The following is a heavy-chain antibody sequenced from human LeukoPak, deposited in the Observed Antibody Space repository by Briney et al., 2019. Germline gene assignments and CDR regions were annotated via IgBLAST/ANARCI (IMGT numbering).Heavy chain of an antibody. CDR1: GYSFTSYW. Sequence: GESLKISCKGSGYSFTSYWIGWVRQMPGKGLEWMGIIYPGDSDTRYSPSFQGQVTISADKSISTAYLQWSSLKASDTAMYYCARSHIVVVPAAMAGYFDYWGQGTLVTVSS. J-gene: IGHJ4*02. CDR2: IYPGDSDT. D-gene: IGHD2-2*01. CDR3: ARSHIVVVPAAMAGYFDY. V-gene: IGHV5-51*01.